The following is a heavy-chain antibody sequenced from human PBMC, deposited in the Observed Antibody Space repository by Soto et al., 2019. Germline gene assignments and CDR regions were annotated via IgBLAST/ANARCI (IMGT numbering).Heavy chain of an antibody. CDR2: ISSSSSIM. J-gene: IGHJ2*01. D-gene: IGHD6-19*01. V-gene: IGHV3-48*01. CDR3: ARVAVAGHYWYFDL. Sequence: EVQLVESGGGLVQPGGSLRLSCAASGFTFSSYSMNWVRQAPGKGPEWVSDISSSSSIMYYADSVKGRFTISRDNAKNSLYLQMNSLRAEDTAVYYCARVAVAGHYWYFDLWGRGTLVTVSS. CDR1: GFTFSSYS.